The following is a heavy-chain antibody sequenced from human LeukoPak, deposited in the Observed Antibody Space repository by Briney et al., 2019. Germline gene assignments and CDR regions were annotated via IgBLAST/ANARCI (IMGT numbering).Heavy chain of an antibody. CDR2: IYYSGST. Sequence: SETLSLTCTVSDGSINNYYWTWIRQPPGKGLEWIGCIYYSGSTNYNPSLKSRVTISVDTSKNQFSLKLSSVTAADTAVYYCAGDYYDSSGYLGLWGQGTLVTVSS. CDR3: AGDYYDSSGYLGL. D-gene: IGHD3-22*01. CDR1: DGSINNYY. V-gene: IGHV4-59*01. J-gene: IGHJ4*02.